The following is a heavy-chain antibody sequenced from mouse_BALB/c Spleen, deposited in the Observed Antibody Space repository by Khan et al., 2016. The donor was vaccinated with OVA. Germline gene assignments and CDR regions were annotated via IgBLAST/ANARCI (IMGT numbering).Heavy chain of an antibody. CDR1: GFSLTSYG. V-gene: IGHV2-9*02. D-gene: IGHD2-1*01. CDR2: IWTGGST. CDR3: ARYYGNYGWYFDV. J-gene: IGHJ1*01. Sequence: QVQLKELGPGLVAPSQSLSITCTVSGFSLTSYGVHWVRQPPGKGLEWLGVIWTGGSTNYNSALMSRLSISKGNSKSQVFLKMNSLQTDDTAMYYCARYYGNYGWYFDVWGAGTTVTVSS.